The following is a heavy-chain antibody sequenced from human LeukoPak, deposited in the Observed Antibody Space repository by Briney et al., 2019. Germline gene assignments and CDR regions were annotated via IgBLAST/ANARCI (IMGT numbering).Heavy chain of an antibody. CDR3: ARDKGTVTPRGYYYYMDV. J-gene: IGHJ6*03. D-gene: IGHD4-11*01. Sequence: PGGSLRLSCAASGFTFSSYSMNWVRQAPGKGLEWVSSISSSSSYIYYADSVKGRFTISRDNAKNSLYLQMNSLRAEDTAVYYCARDKGTVTPRGYYYYMDVWGKGTTVTVSS. CDR1: GFTFSSYS. CDR2: ISSSSSYI. V-gene: IGHV3-21*01.